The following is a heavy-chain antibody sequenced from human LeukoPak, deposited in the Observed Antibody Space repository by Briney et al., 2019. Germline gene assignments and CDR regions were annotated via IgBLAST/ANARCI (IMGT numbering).Heavy chain of an antibody. CDR3: ARLEDDGYNEGKGFDY. CDR1: GGSFSGYY. Sequence: SETLSLTCAVYGGSFSGYYWSWIRQPPGKGLEWIGYIYYSGSTNYNPSLKSRVTISVDTSKNQFSLKLSSVTAADTAVYYCARLEDDGYNEGKGFDYWGQGTLVTVSS. J-gene: IGHJ4*02. CDR2: IYYSGST. D-gene: IGHD5-24*01. V-gene: IGHV4-59*01.